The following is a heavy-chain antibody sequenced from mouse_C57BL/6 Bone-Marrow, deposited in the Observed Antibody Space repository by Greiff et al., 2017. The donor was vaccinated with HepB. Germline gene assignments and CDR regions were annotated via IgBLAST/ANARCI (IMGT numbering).Heavy chain of an antibody. D-gene: IGHD2-2*01. V-gene: IGHV1-15*01. CDR1: GYTFTDYE. J-gene: IGHJ4*01. CDR2: IDPETGGT. CDR3: TRLIYYGYDAAMDY. Sequence: QVQLKESGAELVRPGASVTLSCKASGYTFTDYEMHWVKQTPVHGLEWIGAIDPETGGTAYNQKFKGKAILTADKSSSTAYMELRSLTSEDSAVYYCTRLIYYGYDAAMDYWGQGTSVTVSS.